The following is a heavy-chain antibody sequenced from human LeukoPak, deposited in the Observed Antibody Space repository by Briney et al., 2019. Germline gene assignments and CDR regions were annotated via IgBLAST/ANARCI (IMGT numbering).Heavy chain of an antibody. J-gene: IGHJ4*02. CDR3: AKRASSYFDY. Sequence: GGSLILSCASSGFSFSTYGMHWVRQAPGKGLEWMAVISSDGNNKYYADSVKGRFTISRDNSMSTLYLQMNSLSTEDTAVYYCAKRASSYFDYWGQGTLVTVSS. V-gene: IGHV3-30*18. CDR1: GFSFSTYG. CDR2: ISSDGNNK. D-gene: IGHD6-6*01.